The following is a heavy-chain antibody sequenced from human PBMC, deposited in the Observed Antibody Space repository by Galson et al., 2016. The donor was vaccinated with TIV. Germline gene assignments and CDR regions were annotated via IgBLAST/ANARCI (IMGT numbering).Heavy chain of an antibody. J-gene: IGHJ6*02. V-gene: IGHV3-9*01. CDR3: AKARGYGYGSPRDYYYGMGV. D-gene: IGHD5-18*01. CDR1: GFTFDDYG. Sequence: SLRLSCAASGFTFDDYGMHWVRQTPGKGLEWVSGISSNSVCRGYADSVKGRFTIFRDNAKKSLYVQMNSLRGEDTAIYYCAKARGYGYGSPRDYYYGMGVWGQGTTVTVS. CDR2: ISSNSVCR.